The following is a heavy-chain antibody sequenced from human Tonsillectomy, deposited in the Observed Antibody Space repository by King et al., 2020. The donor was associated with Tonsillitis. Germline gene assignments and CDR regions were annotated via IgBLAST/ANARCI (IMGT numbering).Heavy chain of an antibody. CDR2: ISGNGAST. CDR1: GFTFNTYA. D-gene: IGHD3-22*01. CDR3: AKAADTSGYYYERYFDY. J-gene: IGHJ4*02. V-gene: IGHV3-23*04. Sequence: VQLVESGGDLIQPGGSVRLSCAASGFTFNTYAMGWVRQAPGEGLEWVSAISGNGASTYYADSVKGRFTISRDNSKNTLYLQMNSLGAADTALYYCAKAADTSGYYYERYFDYWGQGTLVTVSS.